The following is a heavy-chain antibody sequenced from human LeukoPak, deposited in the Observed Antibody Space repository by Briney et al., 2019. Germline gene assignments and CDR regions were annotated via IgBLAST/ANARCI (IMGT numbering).Heavy chain of an antibody. D-gene: IGHD3-22*01. V-gene: IGHV4-59*01. CDR2: IYYSGST. CDR1: GASISNYY. J-gene: IGHJ4*02. Sequence: PSETLSLTCTVSGASISNYYWSWIRQTPEKGLEWMGYIYYSGSTNYNPSLKSRVTISVDTSKNQFSLKLSSVTAADTAVYYCARYWSSGYYYEGRYYFDYWGQGTLVTVSS. CDR3: ARYWSSGYYYEGRYYFDY.